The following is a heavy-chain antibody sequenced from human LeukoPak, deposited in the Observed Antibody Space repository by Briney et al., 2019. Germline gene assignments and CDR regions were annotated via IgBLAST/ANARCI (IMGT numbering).Heavy chain of an antibody. V-gene: IGHV3-30*19. D-gene: IGHD2-21*01. CDR1: GFTYSHNG. CDR2: ISYDGSNK. CDR3: ARDQASKYSLDY. Sequence: GGSLRLSCVASGFTYSHNGMHWVRQAPGKGLEWVAVISYDGSNKYYANSVKGRFTTSRDNSKNTLYLQMNSLRAEDTAVYYCARDQASKYSLDYWGQGTLVTVSS. J-gene: IGHJ4*02.